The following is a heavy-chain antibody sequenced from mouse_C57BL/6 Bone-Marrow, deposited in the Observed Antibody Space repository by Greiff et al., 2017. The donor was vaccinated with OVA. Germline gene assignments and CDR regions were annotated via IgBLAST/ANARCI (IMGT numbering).Heavy chain of an antibody. V-gene: IGHV1-78*01. CDR1: GYTFTDHT. J-gene: IGHJ2*01. Sequence: VQLQEPDAVLVKPGASVKISCKVSGYTFTDHTIPWMKQRPEQGLEWIGYIYPRDGSTKYNEKFKGKATLTADKSSSTAYMQLNSLTSEDSAVYFCARNYYGSSYCDYWGQGTTLTVAA. D-gene: IGHD1-1*01. CDR2: IYPRDGST. CDR3: ARNYYGSSYCDY.